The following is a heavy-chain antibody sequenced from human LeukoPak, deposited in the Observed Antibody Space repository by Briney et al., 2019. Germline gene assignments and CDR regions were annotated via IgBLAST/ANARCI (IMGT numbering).Heavy chain of an antibody. CDR2: IKLDGSET. CDR3: AKWGYRSSSGYPFDP. Sequence: PGGSLRLSCAASGFTFSGYWMNWVRQAPGKGLEWVANIKLDGSETHYADSVEGRFTISRDNSKNTLYLQMNSLRAEDTAVYYCAKWGYRSSSGYPFDPWGQGTLVTVSS. CDR1: GFTFSGYW. V-gene: IGHV3-7*03. D-gene: IGHD6-13*01. J-gene: IGHJ5*02.